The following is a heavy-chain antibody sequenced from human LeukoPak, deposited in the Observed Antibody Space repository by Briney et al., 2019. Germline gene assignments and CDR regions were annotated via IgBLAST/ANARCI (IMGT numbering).Heavy chain of an antibody. CDR1: GGSVNSFY. CDR3: ARGGIAAAGTDYYYGMDV. D-gene: IGHD6-13*01. J-gene: IGHJ6*02. CDR2: VYSSGST. Sequence: PSETLSLTCTVSGGSVNSFYWSWIRQPPGKGPEWIGYVYSSGSTKYNPSLKSRVTLSVDTSKNQFSLKLSSVTAADTAVYYCARGGIAAAGTDYYYGMDVWGQGTTVTVSS. V-gene: IGHV4-59*02.